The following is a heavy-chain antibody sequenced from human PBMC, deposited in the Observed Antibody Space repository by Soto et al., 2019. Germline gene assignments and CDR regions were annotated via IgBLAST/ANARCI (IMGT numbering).Heavy chain of an antibody. Sequence: WGSLRLSWAASGFTFISHGMHWVRQAPGKGLEWVSSISSSSSYIYYADSVKGRFTISRDNAKNSLYLQMNSLRAEGTAVYYCARGLYYYDSSGYYSPWGQGTLVTV. J-gene: IGHJ5*02. CDR3: ARGLYYYDSSGYYSP. D-gene: IGHD3-22*01. V-gene: IGHV3-21*01. CDR2: ISSSSSYI. CDR1: GFTFISHG.